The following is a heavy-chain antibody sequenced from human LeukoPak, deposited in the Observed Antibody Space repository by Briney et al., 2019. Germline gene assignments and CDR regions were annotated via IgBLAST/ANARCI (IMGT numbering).Heavy chain of an antibody. V-gene: IGHV1-2*02. D-gene: IGHD2-2*01. CDR1: GYTFTGYY. Sequence: ASVKVSCKASGYTFTGYYMHWVRQAPGQGLEWMGWINPNSGGTNYAQKFQGRVTMTRDTSISTAYMELSRLRSDDTAVYYCARLYYAPGPYFDYWGQGTLVTVSS. CDR2: INPNSGGT. CDR3: ARLYYAPGPYFDY. J-gene: IGHJ4*02.